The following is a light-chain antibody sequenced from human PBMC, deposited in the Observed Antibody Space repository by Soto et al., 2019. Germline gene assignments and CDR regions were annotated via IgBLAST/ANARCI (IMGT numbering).Light chain of an antibody. CDR2: NTS. J-gene: IGKJ3*01. V-gene: IGKV3-20*01. CDR3: QHYGGSFI. CDR1: QSINSKS. Sequence: EIVLTQSPGTLSLSPGEGATVSCRVSQSINSKSLVWYQRKFGQAPRLLIYNTSSRATVIPDRFSGSGSGTDFTLSISRLEPEDFAVYYCQHYGGSFIFGPGTKVDFK.